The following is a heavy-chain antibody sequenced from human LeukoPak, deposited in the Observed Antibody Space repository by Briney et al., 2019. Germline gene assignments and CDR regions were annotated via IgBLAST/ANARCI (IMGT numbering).Heavy chain of an antibody. J-gene: IGHJ1*01. Sequence: GGSLRLSCAASGFTFSSCAMSWVRQAPGKGLEWVSTITGTGGTTYYADSVKGRFTVSRDNSKNTLYLQMNSPRAEDTAVYYCAKALTLPADSSRKTRFGIFAEYFQHWGQGTLVTVSS. CDR3: AKALTLPADSSRKTRFGIFAEYFQH. CDR2: ITGTGGTT. D-gene: IGHD2-2*01. V-gene: IGHV3-23*01. CDR1: GFTFSSCA.